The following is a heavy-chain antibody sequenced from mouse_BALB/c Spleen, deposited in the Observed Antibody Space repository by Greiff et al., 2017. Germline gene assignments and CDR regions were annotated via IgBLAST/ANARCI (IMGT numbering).Heavy chain of an antibody. V-gene: IGHV1S81*02. CDR2: INPSNGRT. CDR1: GYTFTSYW. D-gene: IGHD1-2*01. J-gene: IGHJ3*01. CDR3: AREDTAYY. Sequence: QVQLQQPGAELVKPGASVKLSCKASGYTFTSYWMHWVKQRPGQGLEWIGEINPSNGRTNYNEKFKSKATLTVDKSSSTAYMQLSSLTSEDSAVYYCAREDTAYYWGQGTLVTVSA.